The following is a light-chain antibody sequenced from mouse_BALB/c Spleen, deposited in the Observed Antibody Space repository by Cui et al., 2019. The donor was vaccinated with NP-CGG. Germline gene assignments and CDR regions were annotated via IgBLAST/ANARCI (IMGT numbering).Light chain of an antibody. J-gene: IGLJ1*01. CDR1: TGAVTTSNY. Sequence: QAVETQESALTTSPGETVTPTCRSSTGAVTTSNYANWVQEKPDHLFTGLIGGTNNRAPGVPARLSGSLIGDKAALTITGAQTEDEAMYFCALWYSNHWVFGGGTKLTVL. CDR3: ALWYSNHWV. V-gene: IGLV1*01. CDR2: GTN.